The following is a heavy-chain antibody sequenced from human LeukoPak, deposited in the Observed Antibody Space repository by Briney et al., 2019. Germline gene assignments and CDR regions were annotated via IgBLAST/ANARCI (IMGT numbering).Heavy chain of an antibody. CDR2: IYYSGST. D-gene: IGHD1-1*01. Sequence: SETLSLTCTVSGGSISSYYWSWIRQPPGKGLEWIGYIYYSGSTNYNPSLKSRVTISVDTSKNQFSLKLSSVTAADTAVYYCASSNSIHLLFDYWGQGTLVTVSS. V-gene: IGHV4-59*08. CDR1: GGSISSYY. J-gene: IGHJ4*02. CDR3: ASSNSIHLLFDY.